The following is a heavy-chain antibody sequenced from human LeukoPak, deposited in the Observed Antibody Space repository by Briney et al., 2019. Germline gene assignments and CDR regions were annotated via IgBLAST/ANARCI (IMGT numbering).Heavy chain of an antibody. D-gene: IGHD1-26*01. CDR3: ARMVGASTSWFDP. Sequence: GGSLRLSCAASGFTFSSYWTHWVRQAPGKGLVWVSRIDTDGSRTSYADSVKGRFTISRDNAKNRLYLQMNSLRGEDTAVYYCARMVGASTSWFDPWGQGTLVTVPS. CDR1: GFTFSSYW. V-gene: IGHV3-74*01. CDR2: IDTDGSRT. J-gene: IGHJ5*02.